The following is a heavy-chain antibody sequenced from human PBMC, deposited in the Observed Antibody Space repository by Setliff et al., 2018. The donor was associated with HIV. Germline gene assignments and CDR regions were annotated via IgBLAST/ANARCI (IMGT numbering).Heavy chain of an antibody. Sequence: SETLSLTCAVSGVSITSATYYWSWIRHSPGKGLEWIGYIDYSGSAFYNPSLKGRLTISRDTSKNQFPLRMKSVTAADTAVYYCAREGKTALVTKYFDYWGQGTLVTVSS. D-gene: IGHD5-18*01. V-gene: IGHV4-31*11. CDR2: IDYSGSA. J-gene: IGHJ4*02. CDR3: AREGKTALVTKYFDY. CDR1: GVSITSATYY.